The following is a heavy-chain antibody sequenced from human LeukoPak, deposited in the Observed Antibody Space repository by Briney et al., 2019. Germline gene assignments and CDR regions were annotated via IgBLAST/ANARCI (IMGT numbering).Heavy chain of an antibody. CDR1: GGTFSGYY. CDR3: ARVHWVVRGVRLYYFDY. Sequence: SETMSLTCAVEGGTFSGYYWSWIRQPPGKGLEGIGEINHSGSTNYNPSLKSRVTISVDTSKNQFSLKLSSVTAADTAVYYCARVHWVVRGVRLYYFDYWGQGTLVTVSS. CDR2: INHSGST. V-gene: IGHV4-34*01. J-gene: IGHJ4*02. D-gene: IGHD3-10*01.